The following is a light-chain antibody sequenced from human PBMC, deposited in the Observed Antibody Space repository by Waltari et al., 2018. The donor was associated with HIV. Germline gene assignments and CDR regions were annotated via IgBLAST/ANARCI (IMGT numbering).Light chain of an antibody. CDR3: QQFVTSPLT. V-gene: IGKV3-20*01. Sequence: ELVFTQSPGTLSLSPGQLAALSCRASQSVSTTYLAWYQQKPGQAPRLLIDGASTRATGIPDRFSGSGSGTDFTLTISRLEPEDFAVYYCQQFVTSPLTFGQGTKVEIK. J-gene: IGKJ1*01. CDR1: QSVSTTY. CDR2: GAS.